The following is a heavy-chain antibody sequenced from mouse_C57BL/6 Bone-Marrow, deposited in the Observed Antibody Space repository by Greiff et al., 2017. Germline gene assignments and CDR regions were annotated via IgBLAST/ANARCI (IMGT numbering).Heavy chain of an antibody. CDR1: GFSLTSYG. CDR3: VREEAYYDGDGCAY. J-gene: IGHJ3*01. V-gene: IGHV2-2*01. CDR2: IWSGGST. Sequence: VHLVESGPGLVQPSQSLSITCTVSGFSLTSYGVHWVCQSPGKGLEWLGVIWSGGSTDYNAAFISRLSISKDNSKSQVFFKMNSLQADDTARYYCVREEAYYDGDGCAYGGRGSRVSVS. D-gene: IGHD2-4*01.